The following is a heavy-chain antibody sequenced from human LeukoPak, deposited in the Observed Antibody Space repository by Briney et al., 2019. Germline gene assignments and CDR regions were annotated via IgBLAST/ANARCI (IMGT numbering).Heavy chain of an antibody. CDR2: INPSRGNT. D-gene: IGHD4-23*01. Sequence: ASVKVSCKASGYIFTKYYIHWVRQAPGQGLEWMGIINPSRGNTNYAQKFQGRVTMTRDTSTSTVHMELSSLRSEDTAVYYCAREEDGGKHDYWGQGTLVTVSS. J-gene: IGHJ4*02. CDR3: AREEDGGKHDY. CDR1: GYIFTKYY. V-gene: IGHV1-46*01.